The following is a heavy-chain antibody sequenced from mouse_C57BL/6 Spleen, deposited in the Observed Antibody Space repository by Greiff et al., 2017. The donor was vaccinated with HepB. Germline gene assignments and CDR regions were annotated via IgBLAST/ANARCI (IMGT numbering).Heavy chain of an antibody. CDR2: INPNNGGT. CDR1: GYTFTDYN. V-gene: IGHV1-18*01. CDR3: ARTYYGNPGWFAY. Sequence: EVKLEESGPELVKPGASVKIPCKASGYTFTDYNMDWVKQSHGKSLEWIGDINPNNGGTIYNQKFKGKATLTVDKSSSTAYMELRSLTSEDTAVYYCARTYYGNPGWFAYWGQGTLVTVSA. J-gene: IGHJ3*01. D-gene: IGHD2-10*01.